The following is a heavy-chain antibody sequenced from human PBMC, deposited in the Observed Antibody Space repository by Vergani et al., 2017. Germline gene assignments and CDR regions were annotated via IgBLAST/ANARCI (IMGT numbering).Heavy chain of an antibody. D-gene: IGHD3-10*01. V-gene: IGHV4-38-2*01. CDR2: IHHSGDT. CDR1: DSSIMTNPY. CDR3: ARHRGSGGFFPSSYFYGMDV. Sequence: QVQLQESGPGLVKPSETLTLTCDVSDSSIMTNPYWGWFRQSPGKGLEWIGCIHHSGDTHYNSSLKSRVSISIVSSSKFSLSRTSVIAADTAIYYCARHRGSGGFFPSSYFYGMDVWGHGTTVTVSS. J-gene: IGHJ6*02.